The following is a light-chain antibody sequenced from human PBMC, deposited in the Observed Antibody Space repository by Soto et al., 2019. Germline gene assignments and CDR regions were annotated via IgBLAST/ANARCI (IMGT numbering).Light chain of an antibody. J-gene: IGLJ3*02. V-gene: IGLV2-8*01. CDR3: RSHAGSNRLGV. Sequence: QSALTQPPSASGSPGQSVTISCTGTINDVGGYNYVSWYQQLPGKAPKLMIYEVTKRPSGVPDRFSGSKSGNTASLTVSGPHAEDSSDYSSRSHAGSNRLGVSGGGPKLPVL. CDR1: INDVGGYNY. CDR2: EVT.